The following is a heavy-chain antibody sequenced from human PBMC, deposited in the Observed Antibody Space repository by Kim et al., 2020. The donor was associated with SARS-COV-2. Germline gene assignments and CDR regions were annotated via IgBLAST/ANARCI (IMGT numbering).Heavy chain of an antibody. V-gene: IGHV4-39*07. Sequence: SETLSLTCTVSGGSISSSSYYWGWIRQPPGKGLEWIGSIYYSGSTYYNPSLKSRVTISVDTSKNQFSLKLSSVTAADTAVYYCARTGSGSYIGSYYYYGMDVWGQGTTVTVSS. CDR3: ARTGSGSYIGSYYYYGMDV. CDR1: GGSISSSSYY. D-gene: IGHD3-10*01. CDR2: IYYSGST. J-gene: IGHJ6*02.